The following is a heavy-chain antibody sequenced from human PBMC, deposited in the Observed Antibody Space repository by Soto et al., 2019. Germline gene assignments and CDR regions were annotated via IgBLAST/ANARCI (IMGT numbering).Heavy chain of an antibody. CDR2: IIPIFGTA. J-gene: IGHJ5*02. Sequence: QVQLVQSGAEVKKPGSSVKVSCKASGGTFSSYAISWVRQAPGQGLEWMGGIIPIFGTANYAQKFQGRVTITADESTSTAYMELGSLRSEDTAVYYLATILGYCSGGSCYGWFDPWGQGTLVTVSS. D-gene: IGHD2-15*01. CDR3: ATILGYCSGGSCYGWFDP. CDR1: GGTFSSYA. V-gene: IGHV1-69*01.